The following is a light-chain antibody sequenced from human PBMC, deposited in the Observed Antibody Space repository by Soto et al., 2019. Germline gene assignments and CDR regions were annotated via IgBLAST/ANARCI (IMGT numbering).Light chain of an antibody. Sequence: EIVLTQSPGTLSLSPGERATLSCRTSQTVTANQLAWYQQKPGQAPRLLIYGVSTRAAGIPDRFGGSGSGTDFTLTISGLEPEDFAMYYCQSYTQSLWTFGQGTKV. CDR2: GVS. V-gene: IGKV3-20*01. CDR1: QTVTANQ. J-gene: IGKJ1*01. CDR3: QSYTQSLWT.